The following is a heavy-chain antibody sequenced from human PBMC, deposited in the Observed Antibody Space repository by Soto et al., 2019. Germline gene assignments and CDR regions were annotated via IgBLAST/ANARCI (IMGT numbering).Heavy chain of an antibody. V-gene: IGHV3-23*01. Sequence: GSLRLSCAASGFTFSSYAMSWVRQAPGKGLEWVSAISGGGSSTYYADSVKGRFTISRDNSKNTLYLLMNSLRAEDTAVYYCAKALAASGATYWGQGTLVTVSS. J-gene: IGHJ4*02. CDR1: GFTFSSYA. D-gene: IGHD6-13*01. CDR3: AKALAASGATY. CDR2: ISGGGSST.